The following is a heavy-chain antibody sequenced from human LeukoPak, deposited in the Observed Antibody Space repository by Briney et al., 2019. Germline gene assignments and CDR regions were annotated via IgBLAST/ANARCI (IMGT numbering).Heavy chain of an antibody. V-gene: IGHV4-39*01. CDR1: GGSISSSSYY. CDR2: IYYSGST. Sequence: SETLSLTCTVSGGSISSSSYYWGWIRQPPGKGLEWIGTIYYSGSTDYNPSLKSRVTISVDTSKNQFSRKLSSVTAADTAVYYCARHRGDSGSYFASYYFDYWGQGTLVTVSS. CDR3: ARHRGDSGSYFASYYFDY. D-gene: IGHD1-26*01. J-gene: IGHJ4*02.